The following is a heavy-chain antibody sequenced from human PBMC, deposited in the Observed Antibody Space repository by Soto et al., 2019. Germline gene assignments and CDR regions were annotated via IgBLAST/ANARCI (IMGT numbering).Heavy chain of an antibody. CDR3: AKGGATYGLLTHDY. Sequence: EVQLLESGGGLVQPGGSLRLSCVVSGFTFSNFAMSWVRQAPGKGLEWVSNITGSSGVTYYADSVKGRFAISRDNSRNSLSLQLNSLTAEDPAVYYCAKGGATYGLLTHDYWGQGTRVTVSS. J-gene: IGHJ4*02. D-gene: IGHD3-9*01. V-gene: IGHV3-23*01. CDR1: GFTFSNFA. CDR2: ITGSSGVT.